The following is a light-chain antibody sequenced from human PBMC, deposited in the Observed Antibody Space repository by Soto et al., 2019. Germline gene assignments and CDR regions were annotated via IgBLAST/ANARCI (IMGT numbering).Light chain of an antibody. CDR3: QQYGSSEFT. V-gene: IGKV3-20*01. J-gene: IGKJ3*01. CDR1: QSVNNNY. Sequence: EIVLMQSPGTLSLTPGEGATLSCRASQSVNNNYLAWYQQRPGQAPTVLIFDTSRRATGVPDRFSGSGSGTDFTLRVSRVEPDDFAVYYCQQYGSSEFTFGPRTKVNIK. CDR2: DTS.